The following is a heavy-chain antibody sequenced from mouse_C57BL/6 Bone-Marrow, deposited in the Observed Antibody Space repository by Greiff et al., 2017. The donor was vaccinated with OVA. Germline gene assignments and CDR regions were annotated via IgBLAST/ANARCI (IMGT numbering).Heavy chain of an antibody. J-gene: IGHJ3*01. CDR2: IDPNSGGT. CDR1: GYTFTSYW. Sequence: QVQLQQPGAELVKPGASVKLSCKASGYTFTSYWMHWVKQKPGRGLEWIGRIDPNSGGTKYNEKFESKATLTVDKPSSTAYMQLSSLTSEDSAVYYCARPYGDDERVWFAYWGQGTLVTVSA. CDR3: ARPYGDDERVWFAY. V-gene: IGHV1-72*01. D-gene: IGHD2-14*01.